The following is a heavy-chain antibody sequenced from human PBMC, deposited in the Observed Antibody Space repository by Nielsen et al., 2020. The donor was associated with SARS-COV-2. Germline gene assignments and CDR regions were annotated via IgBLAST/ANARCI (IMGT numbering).Heavy chain of an antibody. CDR2: INPSDGDT. V-gene: IGHV1-46*01. CDR3: ARARATIFGLVMSYGMDV. Sequence: ASVKVSCKASGYTFTDYYIHWVRQAPGQGLEWMGMINPSDGDTSYAQKFQGRVTMTRDASISTVYMELTSDDTAVYYCARARATIFGLVMSYGMDVWGQGTTVAVSS. D-gene: IGHD3/OR15-3a*01. CDR1: GYTFTDYY. J-gene: IGHJ6*02.